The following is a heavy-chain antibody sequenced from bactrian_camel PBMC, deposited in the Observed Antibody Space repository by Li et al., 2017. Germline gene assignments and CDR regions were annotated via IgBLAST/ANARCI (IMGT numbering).Heavy chain of an antibody. J-gene: IGHJ4*01. D-gene: IGHD3*01. CDR3: AAMGGVTQTPLSDQVYHY. CDR1: GFTRSRSSYC. CDR2: IDSDGGA. Sequence: HVQLVESGGGSVQAGESLRLSCAASGFTRSRSSYCMGWFRQAPGKERGGVANIDSDGGASYADSVKGRFTISHDKAKNTVYLQMNSLKPEDTAMYYCAAMGGVTQTPLSDQVYHYWGQGTQVTVS. V-gene: IGHV3S26*01.